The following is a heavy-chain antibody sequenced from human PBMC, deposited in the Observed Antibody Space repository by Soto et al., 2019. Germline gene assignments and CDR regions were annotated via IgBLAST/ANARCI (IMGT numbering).Heavy chain of an antibody. Sequence: GASVKVSCKASGGTFSSYAISWVRQAPGQGLEWMGGIIPIFGTANYAQKFQGRVTITADESTSTAYMELSSLRSEDTAVYYYARVFLFDCTNGVCHGMDVWGQGTTVTVSS. CDR1: GGTFSSYA. CDR2: IIPIFGTA. CDR3: ARVFLFDCTNGVCHGMDV. J-gene: IGHJ6*02. D-gene: IGHD2-8*01. V-gene: IGHV1-69*13.